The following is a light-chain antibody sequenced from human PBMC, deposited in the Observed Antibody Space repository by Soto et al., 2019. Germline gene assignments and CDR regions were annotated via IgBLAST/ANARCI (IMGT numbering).Light chain of an antibody. J-gene: IGKJ1*01. V-gene: IGKV3D-15*01. CDR1: QSVRRH. Sequence: DIVMTQSPATLSVSPGERATLSCRASQSVRRHLAWYHQKPGQAPRLLIYGASTRATGIPARFSGSGSGTEFTLTISSLQSEDFAVYYCQQYNNWPRTFGQGTKVEIK. CDR2: GAS. CDR3: QQYNNWPRT.